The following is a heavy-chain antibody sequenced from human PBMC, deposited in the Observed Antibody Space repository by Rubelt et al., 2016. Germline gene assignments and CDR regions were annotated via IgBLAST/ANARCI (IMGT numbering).Heavy chain of an antibody. CDR3: ATGGTASLDY. J-gene: IGHJ4*02. V-gene: IGHV3-30*04. CDR1: GFTFINYV. CDR2: ISYDGSNY. Sequence: VQLVESGGGVVQPGRSLRLSCAASGFTFINYVMHWVRQAPGTGLEWVALISYDGSNYYYADTVQGRFTISRDNSKNTLYLQMTTRRVEDTAVYYCATGGTASLDYWGRGTLVTVSS.